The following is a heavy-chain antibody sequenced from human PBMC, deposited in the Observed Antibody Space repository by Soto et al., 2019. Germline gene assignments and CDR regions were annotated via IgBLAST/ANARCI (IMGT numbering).Heavy chain of an antibody. CDR1: GGSISSYY. D-gene: IGHD2-15*01. Sequence: ETLSLTCTVSGGSISSYYWSWIRQPPGKGLEWIGYIYYSGSTNYNPSLKSRVTISVDTSKNQFSLKLSSVTAADTAVYYCASGGSCYSRYCYFDYWGQGTLVTVSS. V-gene: IGHV4-59*01. J-gene: IGHJ4*02. CDR3: ASGGSCYSRYCYFDY. CDR2: IYYSGST.